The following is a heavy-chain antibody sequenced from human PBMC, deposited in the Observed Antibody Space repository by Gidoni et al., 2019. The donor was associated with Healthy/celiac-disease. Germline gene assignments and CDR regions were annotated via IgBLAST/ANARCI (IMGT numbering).Heavy chain of an antibody. D-gene: IGHD3-22*01. CDR2: KKQDGSEK. J-gene: IGHJ4*02. V-gene: IGHV3-7*03. CDR1: GFTFSSSW. Sequence: EVQLVESGGGLVQPGGSLRLSCAASGFTFSSSWMSWVRQAPGKGLEWVANKKQDGSEKYYVDSVKGRFTISRDNAKNSLYLQMNSLRAEDTAVYYCARDREYYYDSSGYYYPDYWGQGTLVTVSS. CDR3: ARDREYYYDSSGYYYPDY.